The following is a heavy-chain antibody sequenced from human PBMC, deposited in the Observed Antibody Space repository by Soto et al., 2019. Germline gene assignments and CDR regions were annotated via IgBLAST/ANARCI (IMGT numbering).Heavy chain of an antibody. V-gene: IGHV1-18*01. D-gene: IGHD6-13*01. Sequence: ASVKVSCKASGYTFTSYGISWVRQAPGQGLEWMGWISAYNGNTNYAQKLQGGVTMTTDTSTSTAYMELRSLRSDDTAVYYCARARRKQQLVLYYYGMDVWGQGTTVTVSS. CDR3: ARARRKQQLVLYYYGMDV. J-gene: IGHJ6*02. CDR2: ISAYNGNT. CDR1: GYTFTSYG.